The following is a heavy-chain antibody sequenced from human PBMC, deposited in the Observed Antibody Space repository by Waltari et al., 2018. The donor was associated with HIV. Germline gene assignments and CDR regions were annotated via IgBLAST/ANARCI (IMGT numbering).Heavy chain of an antibody. CDR3: ARDAGGDSSGYYQSEAFDI. J-gene: IGHJ3*02. CDR2: IYHSGST. CDR1: GGSISSSNW. Sequence: QVQLQESGPGLVKPSGTLSLTCAVSGGSISSSNWWSWVRQPPGKGLEWIGEIYHSGSTNYNPSLKSRVTISVDKSKNQFSLKLSSVTAADTAVYYCARDAGGDSSGYYQSEAFDIWGQGTMVTVSS. V-gene: IGHV4-4*02. D-gene: IGHD3-22*01.